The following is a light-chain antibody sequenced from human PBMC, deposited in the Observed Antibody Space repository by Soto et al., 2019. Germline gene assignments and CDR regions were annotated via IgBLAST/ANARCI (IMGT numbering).Light chain of an antibody. CDR3: FSYTSSTAYV. V-gene: IGLV2-14*01. J-gene: IGLJ1*01. CDR1: SSDVGGYNY. Sequence: QSVLTQPASVSGSPGQSITISCTGTSSDVGGYNYVSWYQLHPGKAPKLMIYEVSSRPSGISNRFSASKSGNTASLTISGLQAEDEADYYCFSYTSSTAYVFGTGPKVTVL. CDR2: EVS.